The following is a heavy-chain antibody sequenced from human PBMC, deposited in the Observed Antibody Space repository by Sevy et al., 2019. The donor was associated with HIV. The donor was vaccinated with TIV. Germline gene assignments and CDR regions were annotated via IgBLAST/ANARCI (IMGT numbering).Heavy chain of an antibody. D-gene: IGHD4-17*01. J-gene: IGHJ4*02. CDR2: ISSSSSYI. CDR3: ASFKGTVTGFDY. CDR1: GFTFSSYS. V-gene: IGHV3-21*01. Sequence: GGSLRLSCAASGFTFSSYSMNWVRQAPGKGLEWVSSISSSSSYIYYADSVKGRFPISSDNAKNSLYLQMNSLRAEDTAVDYCASFKGTVTGFDYWGQGTLVTVSS.